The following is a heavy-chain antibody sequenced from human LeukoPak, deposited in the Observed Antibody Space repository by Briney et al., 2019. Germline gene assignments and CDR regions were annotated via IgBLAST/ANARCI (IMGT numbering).Heavy chain of an antibody. CDR2: ISGSGGST. Sequence: GGSLRLPCAASGFTFSSYAMSWVRQAPGKGLEWVSAISGSGGSTYYADSVKGRFTISRDNSKNTLYLQMNSLRAEDTAVYYCAKVAQITMIVVVYFDYWGQGTLVTVSS. D-gene: IGHD3-22*01. CDR3: AKVAQITMIVVVYFDY. V-gene: IGHV3-23*01. J-gene: IGHJ4*02. CDR1: GFTFSSYA.